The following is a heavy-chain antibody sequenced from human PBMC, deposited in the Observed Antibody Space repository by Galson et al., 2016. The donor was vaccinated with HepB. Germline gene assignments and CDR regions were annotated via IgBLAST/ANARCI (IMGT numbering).Heavy chain of an antibody. CDR2: IDWDNSK. V-gene: IGHV2-70*01. CDR1: GFSLTSSGMS. J-gene: IGHJ4*02. D-gene: IGHD2-21*02. CDR3: ARTRWLVTYYFDY. Sequence: PALVTPPQTLTLTCTFSGFSLTSSGMSVSWIRQPPGKALEWLALIDWDNSKYYNTSLRTRLTISKDTSKNQVVLTMTNMDPEDTATYYCARTRWLVTYYFDYWGQGTLVTVSS.